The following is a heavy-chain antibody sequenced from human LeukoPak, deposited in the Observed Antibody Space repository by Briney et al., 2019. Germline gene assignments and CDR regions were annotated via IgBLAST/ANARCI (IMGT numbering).Heavy chain of an antibody. Sequence: GSLRLSCAASGFPFSSYEMNWVRQAPGKGLEWVPYISSSGSTIYYADSVKGRFTISRDNAKNSLYLQMNSLRAEDTAVYYCAGTRIAAAGGFLNPWGQGTLVTVSS. CDR2: ISSSGSTI. D-gene: IGHD6-13*01. V-gene: IGHV3-48*03. CDR1: GFPFSSYE. J-gene: IGHJ5*02. CDR3: AGTRIAAAGGFLNP.